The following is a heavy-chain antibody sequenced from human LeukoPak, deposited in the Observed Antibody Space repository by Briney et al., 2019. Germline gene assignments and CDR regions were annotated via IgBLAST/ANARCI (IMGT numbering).Heavy chain of an antibody. J-gene: IGHJ4*02. CDR1: GFTFRSYA. CDR2: ISGIDDYT. D-gene: IGHD5-18*01. V-gene: IGHV3-23*01. CDR3: AKDGRGYNYADFEY. Sequence: PGGSLRLSCAASGFTFRSYAMSWVRQAPGKGLEWVSSISGIDDYTYYAESVKGRFTISRDNSRGTLYLQLNSLRAEDTAVYYCAKDGRGYNYADFEYWGQGTLVTVSS.